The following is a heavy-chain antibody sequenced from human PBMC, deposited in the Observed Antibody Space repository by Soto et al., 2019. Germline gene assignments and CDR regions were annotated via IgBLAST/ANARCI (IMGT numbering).Heavy chain of an antibody. Sequence: PGGSLRLSCAASGFTFSSYGMHWVRQAPGKGLEWVAVISYDGSNKYYADSVKGRFTISRDNSKNTLYLQMNSLRAEDTAVYYCAKDTDYCSSTSCSAYYYYGMDVWGQGTTVTVSS. CDR2: ISYDGSNK. V-gene: IGHV3-30*18. CDR3: AKDTDYCSSTSCSAYYYYGMDV. D-gene: IGHD2-2*01. J-gene: IGHJ6*02. CDR1: GFTFSSYG.